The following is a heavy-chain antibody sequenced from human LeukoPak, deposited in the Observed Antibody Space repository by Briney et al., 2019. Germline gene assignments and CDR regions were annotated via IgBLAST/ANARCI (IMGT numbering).Heavy chain of an antibody. V-gene: IGHV3-11*01. Sequence: GGSLRLSCAASGFTFSDYYMSWIRQAPGKGLEWVSYISSSGSTIYYADSVKGRLTISRDNAKNSLYLQMNSLRAEDTAVYYCAREQGYCSSTSCYDFDYWGQGTLVTVSS. D-gene: IGHD2-2*01. CDR3: AREQGYCSSTSCYDFDY. CDR2: ISSSGSTI. CDR1: GFTFSDYY. J-gene: IGHJ4*02.